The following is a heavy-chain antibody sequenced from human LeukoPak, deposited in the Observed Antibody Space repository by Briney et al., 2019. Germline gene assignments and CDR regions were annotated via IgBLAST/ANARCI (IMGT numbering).Heavy chain of an antibody. Sequence: GGSLRLSCAASGFTFSDYYMTWIRPAPGRGLEWISCITGRTSNTNYADSVKGRFTISRDNAKNSLYLQMNSLRVEDTAVYYCARGNYGEDYWGQGALVIVTS. J-gene: IGHJ4*02. CDR2: ITGRTSNT. CDR1: GFTFSDYY. V-gene: IGHV3-11*05. CDR3: ARGNYGEDY. D-gene: IGHD4-17*01.